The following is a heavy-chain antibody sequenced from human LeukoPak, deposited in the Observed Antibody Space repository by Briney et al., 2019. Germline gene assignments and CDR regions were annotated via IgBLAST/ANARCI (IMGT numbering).Heavy chain of an antibody. CDR1: GYTFTSYG. D-gene: IGHD3-22*01. CDR2: ISAYNGKT. Sequence: VVSVKVSCKASGYTFTSYGISWVRQAPGQGLEWMGWISAYNGKTNYAQEVQDRVTMTTDTSARTAYVELRSLTSDDTALYYCAKLMDNNYDGSAFDYWGQGTLVTVSS. CDR3: AKLMDNNYDGSAFDY. V-gene: IGHV1-18*01. J-gene: IGHJ4*02.